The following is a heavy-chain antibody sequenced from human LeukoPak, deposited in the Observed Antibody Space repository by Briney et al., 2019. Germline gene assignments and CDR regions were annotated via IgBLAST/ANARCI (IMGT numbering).Heavy chain of an antibody. V-gene: IGHV3-23*01. CDR2: ISGSGGRT. Sequence: GGSLRLSCAASEFTFTNYAMNWVRQAPGKGLEWVSTISGSGGRTYYGDSVKGRFTISRDNSKNSLYLQMNTLRAEDTAIYYCAKGGRVGATGDYFDCWGQGTLVTVSS. CDR1: EFTFTNYA. J-gene: IGHJ4*02. D-gene: IGHD1-26*01. CDR3: AKGGRVGATGDYFDC.